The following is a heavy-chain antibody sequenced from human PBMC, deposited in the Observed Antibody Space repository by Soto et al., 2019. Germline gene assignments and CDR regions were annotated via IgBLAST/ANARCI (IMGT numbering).Heavy chain of an antibody. CDR2: IYYSGST. CDR3: ARQPLTFVDTAMVYYYYYMDV. J-gene: IGHJ6*03. CDR1: GGSISSSSYY. Sequence: TSETLSLTCTVSGGSISSSSYYWGWIRQPPGKGLEWIGSIYYSGSTYYNPSLKSRVTISVDTSKNQFSLKLSSVTAADTAVYYCARQPLTFVDTAMVYYYYYMDVWGKGTTVTVSS. D-gene: IGHD5-18*01. V-gene: IGHV4-39*01.